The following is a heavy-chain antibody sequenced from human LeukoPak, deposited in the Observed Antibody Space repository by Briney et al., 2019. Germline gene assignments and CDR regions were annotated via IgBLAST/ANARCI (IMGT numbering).Heavy chain of an antibody. CDR3: ARGDYCGGDCYSDYFDY. V-gene: IGHV4-30-4*08. J-gene: IGHJ4*02. CDR1: GGSISSGDYY. Sequence: SETLSLTCTVSGGSISSGDYYWGWIRQPRGKGLEGIGYIYYSGSTYYNPSIKRRITISVDTSKNQFSLKLSSVTAADTAVYYCARGDYCGGDCYSDYFDYWGQGTLVTVSS. D-gene: IGHD2-21*01. CDR2: IYYSGST.